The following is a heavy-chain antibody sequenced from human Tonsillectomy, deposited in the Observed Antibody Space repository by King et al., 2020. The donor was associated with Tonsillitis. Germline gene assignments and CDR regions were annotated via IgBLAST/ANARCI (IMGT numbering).Heavy chain of an antibody. D-gene: IGHD3-3*01. V-gene: IGHV4-59*08. CDR1: GGSISSYY. CDR3: ARHPAPLFGVFHDMDV. Sequence: QLQESGPGLVKPSETLSLTCTVSGGSISSYYWSWIRQPPGKGLEWIGYIYYSGSTNYNPSLKSRVTISVDTSKNQFSLNLTSVTAADTAVYYCARHPAPLFGVFHDMDVWGKGTTVTVAS. J-gene: IGHJ6*04. CDR2: IYYSGST.